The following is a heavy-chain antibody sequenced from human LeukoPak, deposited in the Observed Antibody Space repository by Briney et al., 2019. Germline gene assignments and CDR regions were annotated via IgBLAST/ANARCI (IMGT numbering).Heavy chain of an antibody. V-gene: IGHV1-8*03. CDR3: AREGSDY. Sequence: GASVKVSCKASGYTFTSYDINWVRQATGQGLEWMGYMNPNSGNTGYAQKFPGRVTITTNTSTSTAYMELSSLRSDDTAVYYCAREGSDYWGQGTVVTVSS. CDR1: GYTFTSYD. CDR2: MNPNSGNT. J-gene: IGHJ4*02.